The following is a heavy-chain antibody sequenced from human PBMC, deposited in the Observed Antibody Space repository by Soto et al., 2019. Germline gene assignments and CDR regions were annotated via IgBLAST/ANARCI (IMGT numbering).Heavy chain of an antibody. Sequence: GSLRLSCAASGFTFSSYSMNWVRQAPGKGLEWVSYISSSSSTIYYADSVKGRFTISRDNAKNSLYLQMNSLRDEDTAVYYCARDVYVLRFLEWHYGMDVWGQGTTVTVSS. CDR3: ARDVYVLRFLEWHYGMDV. V-gene: IGHV3-48*02. CDR1: GFTFSSYS. CDR2: ISSSSSTI. D-gene: IGHD3-3*01. J-gene: IGHJ6*02.